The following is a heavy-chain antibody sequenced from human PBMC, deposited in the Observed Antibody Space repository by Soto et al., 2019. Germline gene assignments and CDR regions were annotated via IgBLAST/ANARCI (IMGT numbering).Heavy chain of an antibody. J-gene: IGHJ4*02. CDR3: VSAVGPYDY. D-gene: IGHD6-19*01. V-gene: IGHV3-33*01. Sequence: QVQLVESGGGVVQPGRSLRLSCTTSGFIFSTYGIHWVRQAPGKGLEWVAVIWPDGSNKYYADSVKGRFTISRDNSRNILWLHMNSLGAEDTAIYYWVSAVGPYDYWGQGTLVTVSS. CDR1: GFIFSTYG. CDR2: IWPDGSNK.